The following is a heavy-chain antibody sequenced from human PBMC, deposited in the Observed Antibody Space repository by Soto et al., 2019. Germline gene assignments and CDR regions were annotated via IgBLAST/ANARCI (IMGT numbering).Heavy chain of an antibody. D-gene: IGHD2-15*01. V-gene: IGHV1-18*01. CDR2: ISAYNGNT. CDR3: ARHLVVVVAATTDYGMDV. J-gene: IGHJ6*02. Sequence: GASVKVSCKVSGYTFTSYGISWVRQAPGQGLEWMGWISAYNGNTNYAQKLQGRVTMTTDTSTSTAYMELRSLRSDDTAVYYCARHLVVVVAATTDYGMDVWGQGTTVTVPS. CDR1: GYTFTSYG.